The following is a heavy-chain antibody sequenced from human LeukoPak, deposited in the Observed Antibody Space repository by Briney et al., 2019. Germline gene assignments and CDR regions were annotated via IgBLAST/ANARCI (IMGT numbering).Heavy chain of an antibody. J-gene: IGHJ1*01. CDR1: GGTFSSYA. D-gene: IGHD5-12*01. Sequence: GASVKVSCKASGGTFSSYAISWVRQAPGQGLEWMGGIIPIFGTANYAQKFQGRVTITADESTSTAYMELSSLRSEDTAVYYCARARDSGAGARVYFQHWGQGTLVTVSS. V-gene: IGHV1-69*13. CDR3: ARARDSGAGARVYFQH. CDR2: IIPIFGTA.